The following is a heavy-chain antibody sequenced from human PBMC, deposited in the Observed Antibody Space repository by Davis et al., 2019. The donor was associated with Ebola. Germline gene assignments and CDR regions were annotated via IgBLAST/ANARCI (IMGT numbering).Heavy chain of an antibody. D-gene: IGHD2-21*02. CDR2: TYSGGST. V-gene: IGHV3-53*05. CDR1: GFTVSSNY. CDR3: ARDSDDYCFDY. J-gene: IGHJ4*02. Sequence: GESLKISCAASGFTVSSNYMSWVRQAPGKGLEWVSVTYSGGSTYYADSVKGRFTISRDNSKNTLYLQMNSLRPEDTAVYYCARDSDDYCFDYWGQGTLVTVSS.